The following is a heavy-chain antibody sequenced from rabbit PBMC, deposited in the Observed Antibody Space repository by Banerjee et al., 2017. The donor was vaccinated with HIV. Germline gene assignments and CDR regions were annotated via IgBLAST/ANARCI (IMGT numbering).Heavy chain of an antibody. CDR3: ARGSDWGVSRLDL. CDR1: GFSFSSSYY. V-gene: IGHV1S45*01. J-gene: IGHJ3*01. D-gene: IGHD4-1*01. Sequence: QEQLVESGGGLVQPEGSLTLTCTASGFSFSSSYYMCWVRQAPGKGLEWIACIYTTSGGRWYASWAKGRFTISKTSSTTVTLQMTSLTAADTATYFCARGSDWGVSRLDLWGPGTLVTVS. CDR2: IYTTSGGR.